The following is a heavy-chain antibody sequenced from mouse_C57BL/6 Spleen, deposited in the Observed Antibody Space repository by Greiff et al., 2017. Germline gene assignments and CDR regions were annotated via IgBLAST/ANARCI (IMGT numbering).Heavy chain of an antibody. CDR3: AKAYAMDY. Sequence: VKLQESGPGLVAPSQSLSITCPVSGFSLTSYGVRWVRPPPGKGLAWLGVIWGDRSTNYHSALISKLSISKDNSKSQVFLKHNRLQTDDTATYYCAKAYAMDYWGQGTAVTVSS. CDR1: GFSLTSYG. V-gene: IGHV2-3*01. J-gene: IGHJ4*01. CDR2: IWGDRST.